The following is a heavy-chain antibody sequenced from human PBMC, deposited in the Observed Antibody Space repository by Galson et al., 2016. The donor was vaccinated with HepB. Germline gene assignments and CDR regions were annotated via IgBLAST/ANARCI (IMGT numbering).Heavy chain of an antibody. D-gene: IGHD3-9*01. CDR2: IYRGGNT. Sequence: SLRLSCAASGFTVRDAYMNWVRQAPGKGLEWVSLIYRGGNTYYADSVEGRFIMSRDSSRNTVSLQMNSLTAEDTAVYYGAKAVTYYDVLTNYAGGALAVWGQGTTVTVSS. CDR3: AKAVTYYDVLTNYAGGALAV. J-gene: IGHJ6*02. CDR1: GFTVRDAY. V-gene: IGHV3-53*01.